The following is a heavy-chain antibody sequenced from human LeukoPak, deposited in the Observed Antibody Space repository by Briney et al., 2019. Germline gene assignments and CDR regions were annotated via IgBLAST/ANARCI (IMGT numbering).Heavy chain of an antibody. J-gene: IGHJ4*02. CDR1: GVSVSRDTAA. CDR2: TYYRSKWYN. D-gene: IGHD6-13*01. Sequence: SQTLSLTCALSGVSVSRDTAAWNWVRQSPSRGLEWLGRTYYRSKWYNDYAVSVKSRITINPDTSKNQFSLQLNSVTPEDTAVYYCARDRGGSSWYYFDNWGQGSLVTVSS. CDR3: ARDRGGSSWYYFDN. V-gene: IGHV6-1*01.